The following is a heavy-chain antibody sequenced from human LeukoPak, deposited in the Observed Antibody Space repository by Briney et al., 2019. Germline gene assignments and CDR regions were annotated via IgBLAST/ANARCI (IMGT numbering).Heavy chain of an antibody. CDR1: GFTFSSFG. V-gene: IGHV3-33*08. J-gene: IGHJ5*02. CDR2: IWYDASNK. CDR3: VRGVGVSRFNYFDP. Sequence: PGGSLRLSCAASGFTFSSFGMHWVRQDPGKGLEWVAVIWYDASNKYYADSVKGRFTISRDNSKNTLYLQMNSLRDDDTAVYYCVRGVGVSRFNYFDPWGQGTLVTVSS. D-gene: IGHD1-26*01.